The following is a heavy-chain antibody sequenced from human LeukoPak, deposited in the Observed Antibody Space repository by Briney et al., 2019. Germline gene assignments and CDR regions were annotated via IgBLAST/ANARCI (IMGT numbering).Heavy chain of an antibody. Sequence: ASVKVSCKASGYTFTSYGISWVRQAPGQGLEWMAWISGGYNGDSNYALKLRGRLTMTTDTSTSTAYMELRSLRSDDTAVYYCAGDEKKYCSGGSCPAYFDYWGQGTLVTVSS. CDR1: GYTFTSYG. J-gene: IGHJ4*02. CDR3: AGDEKKYCSGGSCPAYFDY. D-gene: IGHD2-15*01. CDR2: ISGGYNGDS. V-gene: IGHV1-18*01.